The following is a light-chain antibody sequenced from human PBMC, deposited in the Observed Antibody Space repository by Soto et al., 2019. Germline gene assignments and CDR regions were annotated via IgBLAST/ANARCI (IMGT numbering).Light chain of an antibody. CDR1: SSSIGSNT. Sequence: QSVLTQAPSVSGTPGQRVTISCSGSSSSIGSNTVSWYQQVPGTAPKVLIYSNVQRPSGVPDRFSGSKSGTSASLAIGGLQSEDEADYYCAAWDGSLNGWVFGGGTKVTVL. V-gene: IGLV1-44*01. CDR2: SNV. J-gene: IGLJ3*02. CDR3: AAWDGSLNGWV.